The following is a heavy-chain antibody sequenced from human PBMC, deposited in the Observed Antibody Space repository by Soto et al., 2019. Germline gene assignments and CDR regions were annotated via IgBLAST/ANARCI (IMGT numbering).Heavy chain of an antibody. V-gene: IGHV5-10-1*01. CDR2: TDPSDSYT. J-gene: IGHJ5*02. CDR3: ARHSIAALGFDP. CDR1: GYSFTSYW. D-gene: IGHD6-6*01. Sequence: PGESLKISCRGSGYSFTSYWISWVRQMPGKGLEWMGRTDPSDSYTNYSPSFQGHVTISADKSISTAYLQWSSLKASDTAMYYCARHSIAALGFDPWGQGTLVTVSS.